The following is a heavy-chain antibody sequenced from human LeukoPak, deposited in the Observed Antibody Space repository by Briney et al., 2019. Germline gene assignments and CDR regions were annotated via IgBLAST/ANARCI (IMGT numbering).Heavy chain of an antibody. V-gene: IGHV1-58*01. D-gene: IGHD5-18*01. CDR2: IVVGSGNT. CDR1: GFTFTSSA. CDR3: ASNPPGYSYDFDY. J-gene: IGHJ4*02. Sequence: ASVKVSCTASGFTFTSSAVQWVRQARGQRLEWIGWIVVGSGNTNYAQKFQERVTITRNMSTSTAYMELSSLRSEDTAVYYCASNPPGYSYDFDYWGQGTLVTVSS.